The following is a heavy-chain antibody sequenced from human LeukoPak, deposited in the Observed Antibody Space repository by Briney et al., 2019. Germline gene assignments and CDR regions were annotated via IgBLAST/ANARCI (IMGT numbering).Heavy chain of an antibody. CDR3: ARGSYYYDSSGYYFDY. D-gene: IGHD3-22*01. CDR1: GSTFSSYG. CDR2: ILHDGSNK. Sequence: PGGSLRLSCAASGSTFSSYGMNWVRQSPGKGLEWVAVILHDGSNKYYADSVKGRFTISRDNSKNTMYLQMNSLRAEDTAVYYCARGSYYYDSSGYYFDYWGQGTLVTVSS. V-gene: IGHV3-30*03. J-gene: IGHJ4*02.